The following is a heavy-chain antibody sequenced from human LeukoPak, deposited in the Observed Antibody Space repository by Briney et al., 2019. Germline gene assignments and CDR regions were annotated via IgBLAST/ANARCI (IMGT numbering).Heavy chain of an antibody. V-gene: IGHV1-2*02. Sequence: GASVKVSCKASGYTFTGYYMHWVRPAPGQGLEWMGWSNPNSGGTNYAQKFQGRVTMTRGTSISTAYMELSRLRSDDTAVYYCARDRITMVRGANGSWFDPWGQGTLVTVSS. J-gene: IGHJ5*02. D-gene: IGHD3-10*01. CDR2: SNPNSGGT. CDR1: GYTFTGYY. CDR3: ARDRITMVRGANGSWFDP.